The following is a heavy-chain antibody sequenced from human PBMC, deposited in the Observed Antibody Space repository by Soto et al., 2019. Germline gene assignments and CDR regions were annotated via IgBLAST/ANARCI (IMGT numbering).Heavy chain of an antibody. V-gene: IGHV3-74*01. CDR1: GFTFSSYW. CDR3: ARLTEELLFYSRPPLRWFDP. D-gene: IGHD3-16*02. J-gene: IGHJ5*02. Sequence: GGSLRLSCAASGFTFSSYWMHWVRQAPGKGLVWVSRINSDGSSTSYADSVKGRFTISRDNAKNTLYLQMNSLRAEDTAVYYCARLTEELLFYSRPPLRWFDPWGQGTLVTVSS. CDR2: INSDGSST.